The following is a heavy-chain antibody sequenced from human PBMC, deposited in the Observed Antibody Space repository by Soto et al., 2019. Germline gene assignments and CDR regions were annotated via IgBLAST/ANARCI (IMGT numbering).Heavy chain of an antibody. Sequence: ASVKVSCKASGGTFSSYAISWVRQAPGRGLEWMGGIIPIFGTANYAQKFQGRVTITADESTSTAYMELSSLRSEETAVYYWARDRGRGSSFGYYYYGMDVWGQGTTVTVSS. CDR1: GGTFSSYA. D-gene: IGHD6-6*01. CDR3: ARDRGRGSSFGYYYYGMDV. J-gene: IGHJ6*02. CDR2: IIPIFGTA. V-gene: IGHV1-69*13.